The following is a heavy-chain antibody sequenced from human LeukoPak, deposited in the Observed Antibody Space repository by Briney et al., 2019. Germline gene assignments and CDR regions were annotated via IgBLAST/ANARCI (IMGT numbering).Heavy chain of an antibody. CDR3: ARDLDEKYSSSWYDHYHDDFDI. J-gene: IGHJ3*02. CDR2: IWYDGSNK. CDR1: GLTFSSYG. D-gene: IGHD6-13*01. Sequence: GGSLRLSCAASGLTFSSYGMHWVRQAPGKGLEWVAVIWYDGSNKYYADSVKGRFTISTDNSKNTLYLQMNSLRAEDTAVYYCARDLDEKYSSSWYDHYHDDFDIWGQGTMVTVSS. V-gene: IGHV3-33*01.